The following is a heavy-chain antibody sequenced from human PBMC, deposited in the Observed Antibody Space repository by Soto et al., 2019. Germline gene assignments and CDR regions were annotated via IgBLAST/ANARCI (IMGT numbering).Heavy chain of an antibody. Sequence: GGSLRLSCTASGFTFSSYAMSWVRQAPGKGLEWVSAISSSGSTIYYADSVKGRFTISRDNAKNSLYLQMNSLRAEDTAVYYCASNYDSSGYYPGHWGQGTLVTVSS. D-gene: IGHD3-22*01. CDR3: ASNYDSSGYYPGH. CDR2: ISSSGSTI. CDR1: GFTFSSYA. V-gene: IGHV3-21*04. J-gene: IGHJ4*02.